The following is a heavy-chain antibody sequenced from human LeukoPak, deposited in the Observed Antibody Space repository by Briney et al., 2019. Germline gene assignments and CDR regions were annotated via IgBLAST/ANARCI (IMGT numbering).Heavy chain of an antibody. CDR3: AKASRVAVAGGRFDY. D-gene: IGHD6-19*01. Sequence: GGSLRLSCVGSGLTFSHYGVSWVRQAPGKGLEWVSGISGSGNRTYYTDSVKGRFSISRDNSKNTAYLQMNSLRVEDTAVYYCAKASRVAVAGGRFDYWGQGTLVTVSS. CDR1: GLTFSHYG. CDR2: ISGSGNRT. V-gene: IGHV3-23*01. J-gene: IGHJ4*02.